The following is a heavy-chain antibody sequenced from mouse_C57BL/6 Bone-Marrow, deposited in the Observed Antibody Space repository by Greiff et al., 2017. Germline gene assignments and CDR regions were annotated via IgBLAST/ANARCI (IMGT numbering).Heavy chain of an antibody. CDR2: IDPNSGGT. CDR1: GYTFTSYW. D-gene: IGHD2-4*01. J-gene: IGHJ1*03. Sequence: QVQLQQPGAELVKPGASVKLSCKASGYTFTSYWMHWVKQRPGRGLEWIGWIDPNSGGTKYKEKVKSKATLTVDKPSSTTYMQLSSLTSGDSAVYYCASLYDYDRYFDVWGTGTTVTVSS. V-gene: IGHV1-72*01. CDR3: ASLYDYDRYFDV.